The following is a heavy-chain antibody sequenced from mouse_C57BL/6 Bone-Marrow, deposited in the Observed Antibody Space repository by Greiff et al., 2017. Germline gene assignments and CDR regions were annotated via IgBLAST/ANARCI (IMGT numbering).Heavy chain of an antibody. J-gene: IGHJ1*03. Sequence: VQLKESGAELVKPGASVKLSCTASGFNIKDYYMPWVKQRTEQGLEWIGRIDPADGETKYAPKFQGKATITADTTSNTVDLRLSSLISENTSFYYSARRDGRGYFDVWGTGTTVTVSS. CDR1: GFNIKDYY. D-gene: IGHD1-1*02. CDR2: IDPADGET. CDR3: ARRDGRGYFDV. V-gene: IGHV14-2*01.